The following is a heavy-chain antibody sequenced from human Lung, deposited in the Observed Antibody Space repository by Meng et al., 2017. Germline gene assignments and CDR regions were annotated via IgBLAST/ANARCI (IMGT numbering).Heavy chain of an antibody. CDR1: GFTFSTST. V-gene: IGHV3-21*01. CDR2: ISSSSNYI. CDR3: ARADCTSASCYGSYFDY. D-gene: IGHD2-2*01. Sequence: EVQLVESGGGLVQPGGSLRLSCAASGFTFSTSTMNWVRQAPGKGLEWVSSISSSSNYIYYADSLKGRFTISRDNPKNSLYLQMSSLRAEDTAVYYCARADCTSASCYGSYFDYWGQGTLVTVSS. J-gene: IGHJ4*02.